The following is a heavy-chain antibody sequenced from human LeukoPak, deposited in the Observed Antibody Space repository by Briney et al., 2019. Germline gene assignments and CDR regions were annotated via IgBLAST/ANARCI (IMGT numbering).Heavy chain of an antibody. CDR3: ARGLCSGTYTDRYRDV. V-gene: IGHV3-53*01. D-gene: IGHD3-10*02. J-gene: IGHJ6*03. CDR2: IYSGGST. CDR1: GFTVSSDY. Sequence: PGGSLRLSCAASGFTVSSDYMTWVRQAPGKGLEWVSLIYSGGSTYYAESVKGRFTISSDNSKNTLYLQINSLRADDTAVCYCARGLCSGTYTDRYRDVGRKGTTLRVSS.